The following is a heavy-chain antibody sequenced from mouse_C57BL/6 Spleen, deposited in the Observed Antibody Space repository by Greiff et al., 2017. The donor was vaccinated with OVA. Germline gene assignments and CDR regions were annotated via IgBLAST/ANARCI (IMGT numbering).Heavy chain of an antibody. J-gene: IGHJ4*01. Sequence: VQLQQSGAELARPGASVKLSCKASGYTFTSYGISWVKQRTGQGLEWIGEIYPRSGNTYYNEKFKGKATLTADKSSSTAYMELRSLTSEDSAVYFCARAGDSTVRLDYAMDYWGQGTSVTVSS. CDR1: GYTFTSYG. D-gene: IGHD1-1*01. V-gene: IGHV1-81*01. CDR3: ARAGDSTVRLDYAMDY. CDR2: IYPRSGNT.